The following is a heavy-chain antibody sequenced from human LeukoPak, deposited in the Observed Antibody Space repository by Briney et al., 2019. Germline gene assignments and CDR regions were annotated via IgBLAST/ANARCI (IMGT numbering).Heavy chain of an antibody. CDR2: IYSGGST. V-gene: IGHV3-66*01. D-gene: IGHD3-22*01. CDR1: GFSFSNYW. CDR3: ARDPSGYYYDY. Sequence: GGSLRLSCAASGFSFSNYWMHWVRQVPGKGLVWVSVIYSGGSTYYADSVKGRFTISRDNSKNTLYLQMNSLRAEDTAVYYCARDPSGYYYDYWGQGTLVTVSS. J-gene: IGHJ4*02.